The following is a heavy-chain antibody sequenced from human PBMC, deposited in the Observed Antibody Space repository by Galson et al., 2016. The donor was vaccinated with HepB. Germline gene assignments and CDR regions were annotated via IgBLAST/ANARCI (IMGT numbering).Heavy chain of an antibody. CDR1: AFSFSGHA. CDR2: ISYDGSDR. V-gene: IGHV3-30*04. Sequence: SLRLSCAASAFSFSGHAFHWVRQAPGKGLEWVAVISYDGSDRDYADSVKGRFTISRDNSKNTLYLQMNSLKTEDTAVYHCVRDAATYGGAALYFDYWGQGTLVTVSS. CDR3: VRDAATYGGAALYFDY. J-gene: IGHJ4*02. D-gene: IGHD3-10*01.